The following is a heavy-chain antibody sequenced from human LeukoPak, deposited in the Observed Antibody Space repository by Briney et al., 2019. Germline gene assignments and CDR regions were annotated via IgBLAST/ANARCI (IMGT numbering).Heavy chain of an antibody. CDR2: INSDGSST. CDR3: ARLVARYDSSGYYYLYYFDY. J-gene: IGHJ4*02. Sequence: PGGSLRLSCAASGFTFSSYWMHWVRHAPGKGQVWVSRINSDGSSTIYADSVKGRLNISRDNAKKTLYLQMNSLRAEDTAVYYCARLVARYDSSGYYYLYYFDYWGQGTLVTVSS. V-gene: IGHV3-74*01. CDR1: GFTFSSYW. D-gene: IGHD3-22*01.